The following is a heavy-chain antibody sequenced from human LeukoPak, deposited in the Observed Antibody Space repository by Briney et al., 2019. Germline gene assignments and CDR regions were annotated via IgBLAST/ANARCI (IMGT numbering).Heavy chain of an antibody. CDR3: ARVWGYCSSTSCYTSYYFDY. CDR2: IYYSGST. V-gene: IGHV4-30-4*01. J-gene: IGHJ4*02. D-gene: IGHD2-2*02. Sequence: PSETLSLTCTVSGGYISSGDYSWSWIRQPPGKGLEWIRHIYYSGSTYYNPSLKSRVKISVDTSKNQFSLKLSSVTDADTAVYYCARVWGYCSSTSCYTSYYFDYWGQGTLVTVSS. CDR1: GGYISSGDYS.